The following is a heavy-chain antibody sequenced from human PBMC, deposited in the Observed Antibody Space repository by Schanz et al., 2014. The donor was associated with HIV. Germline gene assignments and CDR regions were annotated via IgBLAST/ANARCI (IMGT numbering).Heavy chain of an antibody. CDR2: ISFDGNII. CDR1: GFMFSTYA. D-gene: IGHD1-26*01. Sequence: DVQLVESGGGLEQPGGSLRLSCAASGFMFSTYAMHWVRQAPGKGLEWISHISFDGNIIYYADSVQGRFTISRDNAKNSLFLQMASLRDEDTAVYYCARDPSGNYYRYHFDYWGQGSLVTVSS. V-gene: IGHV3-48*02. J-gene: IGHJ4*02. CDR3: ARDPSGNYYRYHFDY.